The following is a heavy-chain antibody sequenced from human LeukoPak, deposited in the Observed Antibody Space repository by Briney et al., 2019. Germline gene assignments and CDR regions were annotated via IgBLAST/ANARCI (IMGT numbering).Heavy chain of an antibody. CDR1: GFTFSSCA. J-gene: IGHJ4*02. Sequence: PGGSLRLSCAASGFTFSSCAMSWVRQAPGKGLEWVSAISGSGGSTYYADSVKGRFTISRDNSKNALYLQMNSLRAEDTAVYYCAVAVVVAATPDYWGQGTLVTVSS. V-gene: IGHV3-23*01. CDR2: ISGSGGST. CDR3: AVAVVVAATPDY. D-gene: IGHD2-15*01.